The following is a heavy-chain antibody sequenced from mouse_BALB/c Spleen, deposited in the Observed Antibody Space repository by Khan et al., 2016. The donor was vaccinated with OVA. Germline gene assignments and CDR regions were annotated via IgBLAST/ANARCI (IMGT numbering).Heavy chain of an antibody. CDR1: GYTFTNYG. CDR2: INIYTGEP. CDR3: ARSNSNYWFVY. D-gene: IGHD2-5*01. J-gene: IGHJ3*01. Sequence: QIQLVQSGPELKKPGETVKISCKASGYTFTNYGMNWVKQAPGKGLKWMGWINIYTGEPTYADDFKGRFAFSLETSDSTAYLEINNLKNEDTATYFCARSNSNYWFVYWSRGTLVTVSA. V-gene: IGHV9-3-1*01.